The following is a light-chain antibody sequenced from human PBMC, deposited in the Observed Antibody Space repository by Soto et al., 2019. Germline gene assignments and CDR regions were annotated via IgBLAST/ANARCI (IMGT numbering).Light chain of an antibody. CDR2: AVS. CDR1: SSDVGSYNL. CDR3: CSYAGSSTWV. V-gene: IGLV2-23*02. J-gene: IGLJ3*02. Sequence: QSALTQPASVSGSPGQSITISCTGTSSDVGSYNLGSWYQQHPGKAPKLMIYAVSKRPSGVSHRFSGAKSGNTASLTISGLQAEDDADYYCCSYAGSSTWVFGGGTQLTFL.